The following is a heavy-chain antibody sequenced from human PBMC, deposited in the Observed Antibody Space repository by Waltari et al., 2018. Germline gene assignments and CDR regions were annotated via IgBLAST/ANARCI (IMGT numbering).Heavy chain of an antibody. CDR1: GHTFTGQY. D-gene: IGHD1-26*01. CDR2: INPNSGGT. CDR3: ARGFPLKWELPVSFDY. V-gene: IGHV1-2*02. Sequence: QVQLVQSGAEVKKPGASVKVSCKASGHTFTGQYMHWVRQGAGQGIEWMGLINPNSGGTNHAQKFQGRVTVTRSTSICTAYMGLSRLGADDTAVYYCARGFPLKWELPVSFDYWGQGTLVTVSS. J-gene: IGHJ4*02.